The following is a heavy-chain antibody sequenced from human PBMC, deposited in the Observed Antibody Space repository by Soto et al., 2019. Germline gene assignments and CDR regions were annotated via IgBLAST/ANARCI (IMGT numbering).Heavy chain of an antibody. D-gene: IGHD2-15*01. J-gene: IGHJ6*02. V-gene: IGHV4-30-4*01. Sequence: SETLSLTCTVSGGSISSGDYYWSWIRQHPGKGLEWIGYIYYSGSTYYNPSLKSRVTISVDTSKNQFSLKLSSVTAADTAVYYCARVGGLRNYYYYYGMDVWGQGTTVTVSS. CDR3: ARVGGLRNYYYYYGMDV. CDR2: IYYSGST. CDR1: GGSISSGDYY.